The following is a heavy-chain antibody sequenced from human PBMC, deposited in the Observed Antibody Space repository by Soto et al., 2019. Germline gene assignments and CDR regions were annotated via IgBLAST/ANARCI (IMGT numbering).Heavy chain of an antibody. D-gene: IGHD3-22*01. CDR2: INANNGNT. J-gene: IGHJ4*02. CDR1: GCTFTTYA. Sequence: ASVKVSCKASGCTFTTYAIHWVRQAPGQRLECMGWINANNGNTKYSQKFQGRVTITRDTSASTAYMELSSLRSEDTAVYYCARGPMNVALDYWEQGTLVTVSS. V-gene: IGHV1-3*01. CDR3: ARGPMNVALDY.